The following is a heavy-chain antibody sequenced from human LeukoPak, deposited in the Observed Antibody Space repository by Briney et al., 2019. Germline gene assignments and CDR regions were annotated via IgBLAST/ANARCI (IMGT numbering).Heavy chain of an antibody. CDR1: GFTLSSYA. J-gene: IGHJ6*04. CDR3: AKGEEGSTRLFGMDV. CDR2: ISGSGGST. D-gene: IGHD2-2*01. Sequence: QTGRSLRLSCAASGFTLSSYAMSWVRQAPGKGLEWVSAISGSGGSTYYADSVKGRFTISRDNSKNTLYLQMNSLRGEDTAVYYCAKGEEGSTRLFGMDVWGKGTTVTVS. V-gene: IGHV3-23*01.